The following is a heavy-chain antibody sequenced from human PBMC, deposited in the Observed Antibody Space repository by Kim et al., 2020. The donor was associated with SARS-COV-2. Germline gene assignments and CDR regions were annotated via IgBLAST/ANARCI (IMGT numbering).Heavy chain of an antibody. D-gene: IGHD4-17*01. V-gene: IGHV3-11*01. CDR2: FSSSGSSV. J-gene: IGHJ4*02. Sequence: QVQLVQSGGGAVKPGKSLRLSCAASGFTLSNFYMSWIRQAPGKGLEWVAYFSSSGSSVYYADSVKGRFTISRDDAQNSLFLQMNSLRAEDTAVYYCASYGDYGYWGQGTLVTVSS. CDR1: GFTLSNFY. CDR3: ASYGDYGY.